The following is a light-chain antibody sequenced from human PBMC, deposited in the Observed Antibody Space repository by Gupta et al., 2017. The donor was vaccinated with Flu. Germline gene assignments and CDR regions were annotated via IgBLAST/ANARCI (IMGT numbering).Light chain of an antibody. CDR2: DVN. CDR3: NSHGATCV. Sequence: QSALTQPRSVSGSPGPSVAISCIGTSSDVGAYDYVSWYQQYPGQAPTLIIYDVNRHPSGVPDWFTGSKSGNTAALTIAGLQSDDEYDYYCNSHGATCVFGGGIRRTVL. J-gene: IGLJ2*01. V-gene: IGLV2-11*01. CDR1: SSDVGAYDY.